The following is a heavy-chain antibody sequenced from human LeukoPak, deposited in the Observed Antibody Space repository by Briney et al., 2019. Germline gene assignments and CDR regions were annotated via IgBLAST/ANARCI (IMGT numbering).Heavy chain of an antibody. D-gene: IGHD3-16*02. CDR3: AKEGRSSHFYYGMDV. J-gene: IGHJ6*02. V-gene: IGHV3-23*01. CDR2: ISGSGGST. Sequence: GGSLRLSCAASGFAFSSYAMSRVRQAPGKGLEWVSAISGSGGSTYYADSVKGRFTISRDNSKNTLYLQMNSLRAEDTAVYYCAKEGRSSHFYYGMDVWGQGTTVTVSS. CDR1: GFAFSSYA.